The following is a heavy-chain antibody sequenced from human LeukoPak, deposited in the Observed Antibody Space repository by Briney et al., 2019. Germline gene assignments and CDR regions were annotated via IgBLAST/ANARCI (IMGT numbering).Heavy chain of an antibody. CDR1: GFTFSTYC. J-gene: IGHJ4*02. CDR3: VRDFRSADY. Sequence: GGSLRLSCAASGFTFSTYCMHWVRQAPGKGPMWVSRICPDGTVTNYADSVKARFIISRDNARNTVCLQMNSLRVEDTAVYYCVRDFRSADYWGQGTLVTVSS. V-gene: IGHV3-74*01. CDR2: ICPDGTVT.